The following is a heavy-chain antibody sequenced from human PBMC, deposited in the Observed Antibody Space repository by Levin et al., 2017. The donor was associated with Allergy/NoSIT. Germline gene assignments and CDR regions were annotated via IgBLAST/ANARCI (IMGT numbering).Heavy chain of an antibody. Sequence: SQTLSLTCAVSGGSISSGVYSWSWIRQPPGKGLEWIGNIYLSGSTNDNPSLKSRVTMSVDRSKNQFSLKLSYVTAADTAVYYCARVAGYSYGYYFDYWGPGTLVTVSS. J-gene: IGHJ4*02. D-gene: IGHD5-18*01. CDR1: GGSISSGVYS. CDR2: IYLSGST. V-gene: IGHV4-30-2*01. CDR3: ARVAGYSYGYYFDY.